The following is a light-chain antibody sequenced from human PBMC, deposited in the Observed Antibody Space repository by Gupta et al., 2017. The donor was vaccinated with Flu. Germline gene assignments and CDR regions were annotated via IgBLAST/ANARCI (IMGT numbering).Light chain of an antibody. CDR1: TSNMGSNT. Sequence: TISDSGSTSNMGSNTVNCYQQRPGTSPKLLMYSNIRRPSGVPDRFSGSKSGTSASLAISGLQADDEADYYCATCDDSRSVVVFGGGTKLTVL. V-gene: IGLV1-44*01. CDR3: ATCDDSRSVVV. CDR2: SNI. J-gene: IGLJ2*01.